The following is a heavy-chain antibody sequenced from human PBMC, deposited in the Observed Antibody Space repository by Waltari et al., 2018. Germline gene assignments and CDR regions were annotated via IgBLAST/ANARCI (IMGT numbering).Heavy chain of an antibody. D-gene: IGHD3-22*01. J-gene: IGHJ6*01. CDR1: GYSIISGYY. Sequence: QVQLQESGPGLVQPSETLSLTCAVSGYSIISGYYWGWIRQPPGKGLEWIGSTYHSGITYSTPTLTSRVTISVDASKDPFPRKLSPVPAAGTAVYYCARQRDSSGYDYFYYYYGMDGWGQGTTVTVSS. CDR2: TYHSGIT. V-gene: IGHV4-38-2*01. CDR3: ARQRDSSGYDYFYYYYGMDG.